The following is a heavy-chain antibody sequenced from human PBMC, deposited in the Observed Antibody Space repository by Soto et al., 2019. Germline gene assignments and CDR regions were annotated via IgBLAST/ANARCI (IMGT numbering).Heavy chain of an antibody. Sequence: QVQLVQSGAEVKKPGSSVKVSCKASGRTFSSYAISWVRQAPGQGLEWMGGIITIFGTANYAQKLQGRVTITVDESTSTDYMELSSLRSEDTAVYYCASGSERSGDYMYPDNYYYYGMDVWGQGTTVTVSS. CDR3: ASGSERSGDYMYPDNYYYYGMDV. CDR1: GRTFSSYA. J-gene: IGHJ6*02. D-gene: IGHD4-17*01. V-gene: IGHV1-69*01. CDR2: IITIFGTA.